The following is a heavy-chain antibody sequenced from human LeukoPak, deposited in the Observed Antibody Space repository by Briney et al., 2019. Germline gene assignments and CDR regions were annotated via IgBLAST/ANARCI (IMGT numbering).Heavy chain of an antibody. J-gene: IGHJ4*02. CDR1: GITASSNY. CDR2: IYSDGTT. Sequence: PGGSLRLSCAASGITASSNYMSWVRQAPGKGLEWVSMIYSDGTTHYTDSVKGRFTISRDNSKNTLNLQMISLRAEDTAVYYCAREIKPVRGVIGYWGQGTLVTVSS. CDR3: AREIKPVRGVIGY. V-gene: IGHV3-53*01. D-gene: IGHD3-10*01.